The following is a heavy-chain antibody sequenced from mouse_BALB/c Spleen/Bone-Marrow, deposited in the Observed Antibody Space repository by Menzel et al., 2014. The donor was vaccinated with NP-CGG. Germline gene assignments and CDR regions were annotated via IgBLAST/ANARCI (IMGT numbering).Heavy chain of an antibody. CDR2: ISSGGST. J-gene: IGHJ2*01. CDR1: GFTFXSYA. CDR3: ARDDYDDQYYFDY. D-gene: IGHD2-4*01. Sequence: EVKLVESGGGLVKPGGSLKLSCAASGFTFXSYAMSWVRQTPEKRLEWVASISSGGSTYYPDSVEGRFTISRDNARNILCLQMSSLRSEDTAMYYCARDDYDDQYYFDYWGQGTTLTVSP. V-gene: IGHV5-6-5*01.